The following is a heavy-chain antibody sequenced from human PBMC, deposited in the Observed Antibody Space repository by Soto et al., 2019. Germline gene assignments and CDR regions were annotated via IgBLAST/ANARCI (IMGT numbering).Heavy chain of an antibody. CDR3: ARGGTVVTGRVHDALHI. D-gene: IGHD2-21*02. CDR2: INPNSDVT. Sequence: ASVKVSCKASGYTFNGYYMHWVRQAPGQGLEWMGWINPNSDVTNYVQKFQGRVTMTRDTSISTAYMELSSLRSDDTAVYYCARGGTVVTGRVHDALHIWGQGTMVTVSS. J-gene: IGHJ3*02. CDR1: GYTFNGYY. V-gene: IGHV1-2*02.